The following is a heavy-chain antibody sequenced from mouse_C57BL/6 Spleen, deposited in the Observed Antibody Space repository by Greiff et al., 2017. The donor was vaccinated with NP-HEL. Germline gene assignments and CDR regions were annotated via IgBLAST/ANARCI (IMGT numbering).Heavy chain of an antibody. V-gene: IGHV5-17*01. CDR3: ARDGYYEYFDY. J-gene: IGHJ2*01. D-gene: IGHD2-3*01. Sequence: EVQLVESGGGLVKPGGSLKLSCAASGFTFSDYGMHWVRQAPEKGLEWVAYISSGSSTIYYADTVKGRFTISRDNAKNTLFLQMTSLRSEDTAMYYCARDGYYEYFDYWGQGTTLTVSS. CDR2: ISSGSSTI. CDR1: GFTFSDYG.